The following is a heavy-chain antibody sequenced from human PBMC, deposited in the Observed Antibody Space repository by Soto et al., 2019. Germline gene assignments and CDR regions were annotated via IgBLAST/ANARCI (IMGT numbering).Heavy chain of an antibody. D-gene: IGHD6-6*01. CDR1: GYAFTTYG. CDR2: ISAYNGDT. CDR3: ARDLIAVRPGWFDP. Sequence: ASVKVSCKASGYAFTTYGIGWVRQAPGQGLEWMGWISAYNGDTNYAQKFQGRVTMTTDTSTSTAYMELRSLRSDDTAVYYCARDLIAVRPGWFDPSGQGTLVTAPQ. J-gene: IGHJ5*02. V-gene: IGHV1-18*01.